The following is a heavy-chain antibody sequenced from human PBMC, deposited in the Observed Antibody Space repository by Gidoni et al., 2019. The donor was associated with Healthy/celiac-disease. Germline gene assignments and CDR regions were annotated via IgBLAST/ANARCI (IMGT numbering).Heavy chain of an antibody. Sequence: EVQLLESGGGLVQPVGYLSPSCAASGFTFSSYAMSWVATAPGKGMEWVSAIGGSGGSTYYADSVKGRFTISKDNSKNTLYLQMNSLRAEDTAVYYCARDLSSSWYFDYWGQGTLVTVSS. CDR2: IGGSGGST. V-gene: IGHV3-23*01. CDR3: ARDLSSSWYFDY. J-gene: IGHJ4*02. CDR1: GFTFSSYA. D-gene: IGHD6-13*01.